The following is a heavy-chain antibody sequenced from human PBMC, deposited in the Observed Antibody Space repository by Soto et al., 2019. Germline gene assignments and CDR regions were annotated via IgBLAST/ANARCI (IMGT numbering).Heavy chain of an antibody. V-gene: IGHV1-8*01. J-gene: IGHJ3*02. CDR2: MQPNSGNT. CDR3: ARGNSAVGTFAI. D-gene: IGHD1-26*01. Sequence: QVQLAQSGAEVKKPGASVKVSCKASGYSFTSYDIYWVRQATGQGLESMGWMQPNSGNTGYAQRLQGRVAMTRDTSISTAYMELSSLRSDDTAVYYWARGNSAVGTFAIWGQGTMVTVSS. CDR1: GYSFTSYD.